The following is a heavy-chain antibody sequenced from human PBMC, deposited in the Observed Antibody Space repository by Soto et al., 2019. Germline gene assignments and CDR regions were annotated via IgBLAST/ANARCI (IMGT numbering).Heavy chain of an antibody. D-gene: IGHD3-10*01. J-gene: IGHJ6*02. CDR2: LNPNSGGT. CDR3: AIGGSLWFGELSAYYYGMDV. V-gene: IGHV1-2*04. Sequence: ASVKVSCKASGYTFTGYYMHWVRQAPGQGLEWKGWLNPNSGGTNYAQKFQGWVTMTRDTSISTAYLELSRLRSDDTAVYYCAIGGSLWFGELSAYYYGMDVWGQGTTVTVSS. CDR1: GYTFTGYY.